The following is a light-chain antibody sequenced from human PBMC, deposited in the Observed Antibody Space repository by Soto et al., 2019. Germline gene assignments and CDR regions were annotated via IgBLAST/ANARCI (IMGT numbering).Light chain of an antibody. CDR1: QSVKNF. CDR2: DAL. V-gene: IGKV3-11*01. J-gene: IGKJ2*01. Sequence: EIVLTQSPATLSLSPGERATLSCRASQSVKNFLAWYQQKPGQAPRLLIYDALIRAAGIPARFSGSGSGTDFTLTISSLEPEDLALYYCQRSGKWPPYTFGQGTRLEIK. CDR3: QRSGKWPPYT.